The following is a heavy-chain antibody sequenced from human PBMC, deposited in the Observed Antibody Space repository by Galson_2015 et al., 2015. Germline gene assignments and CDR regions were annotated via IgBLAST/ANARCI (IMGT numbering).Heavy chain of an antibody. CDR1: GYIFTGYY. D-gene: IGHD3-3*01. J-gene: IGHJ5*02. Sequence: SVKVSCKASGYIFTGYYMHWVRQAPGQGLEWMGWINPNSGGTNYAQKFQGWVTMTRDTSISTAYMELSRLRSDDTAVYYCARGEKHYDSCSGYYNNWFDPWGQGTLVTVSS. V-gene: IGHV1-2*04. CDR3: ARGEKHYDSCSGYYNNWFDP. CDR2: INPNSGGT.